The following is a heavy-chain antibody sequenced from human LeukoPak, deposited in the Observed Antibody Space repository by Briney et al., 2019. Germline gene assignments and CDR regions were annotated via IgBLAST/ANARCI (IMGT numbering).Heavy chain of an antibody. CDR3: ARAYYDILTGYFYYYYGMDV. CDR1: GFTFSSYG. CDR2: IWYDGSNK. V-gene: IGHV3-33*01. Sequence: GESLRLSCAASGFTFSSYGMHWVRQAPGKGLEWMAVIWYDGSNKYYADSVKGRFTISRDNSKNTLYLQMNSLRAEDTAVYYCARAYYDILTGYFYYYYGMDVWGQGTTVTVSS. D-gene: IGHD3-9*01. J-gene: IGHJ6*02.